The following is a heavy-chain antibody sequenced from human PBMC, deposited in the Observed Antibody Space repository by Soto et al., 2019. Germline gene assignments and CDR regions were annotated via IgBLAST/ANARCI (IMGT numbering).Heavy chain of an antibody. V-gene: IGHV4-39*01. D-gene: IGHD3-10*01. CDR1: GGSISSSSYY. J-gene: IGHJ3*02. CDR3: ARLKYKITMVRGVPRRGAFDI. CDR2: IYYSGST. Sequence: QLQLQESGPGLVKPSETLSLTCTVSGGSISSSSYYWGWIRQPPGKGLEWIGSIYYSGSTYYNPSLKRRVTISVDTSKNQFSLKLSSVTAADTAVYYCARLKYKITMVRGVPRRGAFDIWGQGTMVTVSS.